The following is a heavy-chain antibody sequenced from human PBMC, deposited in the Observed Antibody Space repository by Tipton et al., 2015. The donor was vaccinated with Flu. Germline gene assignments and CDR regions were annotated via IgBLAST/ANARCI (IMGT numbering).Heavy chain of an antibody. Sequence: TLSLTCAVSGYSISTGYYWGWIRQPPGKGLEWIATISHSGSTYYKPSLKSRVTISLDTFQNQFSLKVNSVTAADTAVYYCSRSTYYYGSGSSDYWGQGILVTVSS. CDR2: ISHSGST. V-gene: IGHV4-38-2*01. CDR3: SRSTYYYGSGSSDY. D-gene: IGHD3-10*01. CDR1: GYSISTGYY. J-gene: IGHJ4*02.